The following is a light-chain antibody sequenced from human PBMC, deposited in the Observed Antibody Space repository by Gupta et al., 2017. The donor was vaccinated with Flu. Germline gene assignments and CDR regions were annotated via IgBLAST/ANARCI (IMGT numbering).Light chain of an antibody. V-gene: IGLV2-14*01. Sequence: QSALTPPASVSGSPGPSITISCTGTSSDVGGYNYVSWYQQHPGKAPKLMIYEVNNRPSGVSNRFSGSKSGNTASLTISGLQTEDEAYYYCSSYPGSSPLFGGGTKLTVL. J-gene: IGLJ3*02. CDR3: SSYPGSSPL. CDR2: EVN. CDR1: SSDVGGYNY.